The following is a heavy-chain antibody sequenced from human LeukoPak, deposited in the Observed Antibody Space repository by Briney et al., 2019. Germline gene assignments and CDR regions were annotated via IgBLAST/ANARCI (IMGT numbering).Heavy chain of an antibody. CDR1: GASISSYY. D-gene: IGHD3-3*01. Sequence: SETLSLTCTVSGASISSYYWSWIRQSPGKGLEWIGYIYYSGSTNYNPSLKSRVTISVDTSKNQFSLKLSSVTAADTAVYYCARGATDFYDFWSNWGQGTLVTVSS. V-gene: IGHV4-59*08. CDR3: ARGATDFYDFWSN. J-gene: IGHJ4*02. CDR2: IYYSGST.